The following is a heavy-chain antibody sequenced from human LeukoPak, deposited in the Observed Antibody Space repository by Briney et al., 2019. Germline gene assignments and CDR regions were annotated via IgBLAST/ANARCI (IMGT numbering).Heavy chain of an antibody. V-gene: IGHV3-7*05. J-gene: IGHJ4*02. CDR1: GFTFRNYW. D-gene: IGHD2-8*01. CDR3: ARPIGNGYFDY. CDR2: IKEDGSEK. Sequence: SGGSLRLSCAASGFTFRNYWMCWVRQAPGKGLVWVANIKEDGSEKYYVDSAKGRFTISRDNVENSLYLQMNSLRAEDTAVYYCARPIGNGYFDYWGQGTLVTVSS.